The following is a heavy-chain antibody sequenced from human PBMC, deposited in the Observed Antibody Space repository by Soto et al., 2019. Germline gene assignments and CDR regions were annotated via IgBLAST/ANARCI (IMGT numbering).Heavy chain of an antibody. J-gene: IGHJ4*02. CDR3: ARDSRYGDHDY. CDR1: GYTFTSYA. Sequence: ASVKVSCKASGYTFTSYAMHLVRQAPGDRLEWMGWINAGNGNTKYSQQFQGRVTITRDTSASTAYMEMSSLRSEDTAVYYCARDSRYGDHDYWGQGTLVTVSS. V-gene: IGHV1-3*01. CDR2: INAGNGNT. D-gene: IGHD4-17*01.